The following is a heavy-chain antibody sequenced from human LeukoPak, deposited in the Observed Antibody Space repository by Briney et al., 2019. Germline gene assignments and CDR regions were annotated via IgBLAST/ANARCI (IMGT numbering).Heavy chain of an antibody. CDR3: ARRAGAYSHPYDY. J-gene: IGHJ4*02. Sequence: HPGGSLRLSCAASGFTFSSYWMSWVRQAPGKGLEWVANIKQDGSEKYYVDSVKGRFTISRDNAKNSLYLQMNSLRADDTAVYYCARRAGAYSHPYDYWGQGTLVTVSS. CDR1: GFTFSSYW. CDR2: IKQDGSEK. D-gene: IGHD4/OR15-4a*01. V-gene: IGHV3-7*03.